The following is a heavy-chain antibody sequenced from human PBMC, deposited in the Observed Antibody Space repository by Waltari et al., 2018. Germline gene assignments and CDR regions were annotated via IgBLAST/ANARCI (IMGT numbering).Heavy chain of an antibody. Sequence: EVQLVQSGAEVKKPGESLKISCKGSGYSFTSYWIGWVRQMPGKGLEWMGDLVPGDLGSRFRPSVQGQVTISADQSNSTAYLQWSSLKASDTAMYYCARLPYIVVVTAMPYYFDYWGQGTLVTVSS. V-gene: IGHV5-51*01. D-gene: IGHD2-21*02. J-gene: IGHJ4*02. CDR2: VPGDLGS. CDR3: ARLPYIVVVTAMPYYFDY. CDR1: GYSFTSYW.